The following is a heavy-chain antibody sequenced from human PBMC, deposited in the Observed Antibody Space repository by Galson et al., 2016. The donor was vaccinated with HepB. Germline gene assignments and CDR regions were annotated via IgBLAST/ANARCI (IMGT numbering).Heavy chain of an antibody. V-gene: IGHV6-1*01. D-gene: IGHD5/OR15-5a*01. J-gene: IGHJ6*02. CDR1: GDSVSRNNVA. CDR3: ARDGRLKYYGMDV. Sequence: CAISGDSVSRNNVAWYWIRQSPSRGLEWLGRTYYSSKWYNDYALSLKSRISINADTSKNQIFLQLNSVTPDDTAVYHCARDGRLKYYGMDVWGQGTTVTVSS. CDR2: TYYSSKWYN.